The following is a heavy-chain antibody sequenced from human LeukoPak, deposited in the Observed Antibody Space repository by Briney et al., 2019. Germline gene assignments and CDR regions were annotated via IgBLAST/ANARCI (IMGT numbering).Heavy chain of an antibody. V-gene: IGHV3-7*01. J-gene: IGHJ4*02. D-gene: IGHD2-2*01. CDR3: ARDRGKGCSSARCYGFDY. CDR1: GFTFSSYW. Sequence: GGSLRLSCAASGFTFSSYWMTWVRQAPGKGLEWVANIKGNESEKEYMESMKGRCITYRDNAKSSLYMQMSSLRVEDTAVYYGARDRGKGCSSARCYGFDYWGQGTLVTVSS. CDR2: IKGNESEK.